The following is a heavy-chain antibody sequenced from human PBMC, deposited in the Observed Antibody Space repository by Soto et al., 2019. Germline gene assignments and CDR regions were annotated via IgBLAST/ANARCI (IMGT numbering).Heavy chain of an antibody. CDR3: AKGMQLPEILDAFDI. CDR2: ISWNSGSI. J-gene: IGHJ3*02. CDR1: GFTFDDYA. V-gene: IGHV3-9*01. Sequence: PGGSLRLSCAASGFTFDDYAMHWVRQAPGKGLEWVSGISWNSGSIGYADSVKGRFTISRDNAKNSLYLQMNSLRAEDTALYYCAKGMQLPEILDAFDIWGQGTMVTVSS. D-gene: IGHD2-2*01.